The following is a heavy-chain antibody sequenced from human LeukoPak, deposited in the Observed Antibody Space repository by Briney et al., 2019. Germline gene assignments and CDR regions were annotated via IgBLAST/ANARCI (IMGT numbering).Heavy chain of an antibody. Sequence: PGGSLRLSCVVSGFTFSTSWMHWVRQVPGKGLMWVPRIKSDGSSSSYADSVKGRFTISIDNAKNTLYLQMDSLRAEDTAVYYCARGVRGSYTEAYWYFDLWGRGTLVTVSS. CDR1: GFTFSTSW. D-gene: IGHD1-26*01. V-gene: IGHV3-74*01. CDR3: ARGVRGSYTEAYWYFDL. CDR2: IKSDGSSS. J-gene: IGHJ2*01.